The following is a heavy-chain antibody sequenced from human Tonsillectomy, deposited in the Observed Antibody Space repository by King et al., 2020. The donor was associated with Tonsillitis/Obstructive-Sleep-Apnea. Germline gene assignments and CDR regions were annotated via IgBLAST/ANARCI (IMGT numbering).Heavy chain of an antibody. D-gene: IGHD2-2*01. V-gene: IGHV5-10-1*03. CDR3: ARVYCSSASCYSTNWVEL. CDR2: IDPIDSYT. J-gene: IGHJ5*02. CDR1: GYSFTSYW. Sequence: DVQLVESAAEVKKPGESLRISCEGSGYSFTSYWITWVRQMPGKGLEWMGRIDPIDSYTNYRPSFQGHVTISADKSISTAYLQWSSLKASDTAMYYCARVYCSSASCYSTNWVELWGQGTLVTVSS.